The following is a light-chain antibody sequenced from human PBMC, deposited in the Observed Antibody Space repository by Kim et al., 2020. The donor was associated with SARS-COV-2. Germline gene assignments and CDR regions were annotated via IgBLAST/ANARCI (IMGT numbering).Light chain of an antibody. CDR3: QQRLSWPLT. V-gene: IGKV3-11*01. J-gene: IGKJ4*01. Sequence: EVVLTQSPATLSLSPGEGATLSCRASQNIGSNLAWYQHKPGQAPRLLIYDVSNRATGTPVRFSGSGSGTDFTLTISSLEPEDFAVYYCQQRLSWPLTFGGGTKLEI. CDR1: QNIGSN. CDR2: DVS.